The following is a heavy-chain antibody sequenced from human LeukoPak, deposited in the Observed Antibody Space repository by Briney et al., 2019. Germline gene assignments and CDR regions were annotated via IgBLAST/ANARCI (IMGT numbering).Heavy chain of an antibody. CDR1: GSTFGTVW. CDR2: IQPDGTQQ. J-gene: IGHJ5*02. Sequence: GGSLRLSCVASGSTFGTVWMSWVRQAPGKGLEWVGNIQPDGTQQYPVDSLRGRFSISRDNARNSLFLQMNSLRVEDTAVYYCASQDYARFDPWGQGTLVTVSS. V-gene: IGHV3-7*01. CDR3: ASQDYARFDP. D-gene: IGHD2-2*01.